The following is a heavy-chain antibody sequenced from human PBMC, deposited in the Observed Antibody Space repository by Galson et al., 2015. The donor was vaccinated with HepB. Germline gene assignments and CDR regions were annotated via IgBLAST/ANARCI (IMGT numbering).Heavy chain of an antibody. CDR1: GYSFTTYW. CDR2: IYPGDSDI. V-gene: IGHV5-51*01. J-gene: IGHJ4*02. CDR3: ARHGCSSTTCRFVNY. D-gene: IGHD2-2*01. Sequence: QSGAEVKKSGESLKISCKGSGYSFTTYWIGWVRQMPGKGLEWMGVIYPGDSDIRYSPSFQGQVTISADKSISTAYLQWSSLKASDTAIYYCARHGCSSTTCRFVNYWGQGTLVTVSS.